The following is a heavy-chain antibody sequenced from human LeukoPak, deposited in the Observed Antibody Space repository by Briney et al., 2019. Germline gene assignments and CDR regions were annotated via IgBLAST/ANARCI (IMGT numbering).Heavy chain of an antibody. CDR1: GCTFSSYA. Sequence: SVKVSCKASGCTFSSYAISWVRQAPGQGLEWMGRIIPIFGTAKYAQKFQGRVTITTDESTSTAYMELSSLRSEDTAVYYCATVGYYDSSGSDLISHAFDIWGQGTMVTVSS. CDR3: ATVGYYDSSGSDLISHAFDI. J-gene: IGHJ3*02. D-gene: IGHD3-22*01. V-gene: IGHV1-69*05. CDR2: IIPIFGTA.